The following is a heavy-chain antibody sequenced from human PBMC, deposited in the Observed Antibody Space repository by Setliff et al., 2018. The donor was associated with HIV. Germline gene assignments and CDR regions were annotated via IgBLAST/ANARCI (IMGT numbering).Heavy chain of an antibody. Sequence: PSETLSLTCTVSGDSISSGGYYWSWIRQPAGQGLEWVGRIYTSGNTNYNPSTNYNPSLKSRIAISLETSRNQFSLRVTSVTATDTALYSCTPQSPVAGSGAFDIWGQGTMVTVSS. CDR1: GDSISSGGYY. CDR3: TPQSPVAGSGAFDI. D-gene: IGHD6-19*01. J-gene: IGHJ3*02. CDR2: IYTSGNTNYNPST. V-gene: IGHV4-61*02.